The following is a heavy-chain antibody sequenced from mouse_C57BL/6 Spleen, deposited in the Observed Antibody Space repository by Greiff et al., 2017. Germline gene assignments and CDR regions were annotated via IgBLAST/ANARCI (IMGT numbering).Heavy chain of an antibody. J-gene: IGHJ4*01. Sequence: EVMLVESGGGLVQPGGSLSLSCAASGFTFTDYYMSWVRQPPGKALEWLGFIRNKANGYTTEYSASVKGRFTISRDNSQSILYLQMNALRAEDSATYYCARSSLYYYGTGAMDYWGQGTSVTVSS. D-gene: IGHD1-1*01. V-gene: IGHV7-3*01. CDR3: ARSSLYYYGTGAMDY. CDR1: GFTFTDYY. CDR2: IRNKANGYTT.